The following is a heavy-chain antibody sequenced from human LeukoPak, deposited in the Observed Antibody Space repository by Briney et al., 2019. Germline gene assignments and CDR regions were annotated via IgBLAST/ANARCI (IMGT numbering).Heavy chain of an antibody. CDR2: IYYSGST. D-gene: IGHD3-10*01. Sequence: PSETLSLTCTVSGGSISSGDYYWSWIRQPPGKGLEWIGYIYYSGSTYYNPSLKSRVTISVDTSKNQFSLKLSSVTAADTAVYYCARVSSGSWEDYWGQGTLVTVSS. CDR3: ARVSSGSWEDY. CDR1: GGSISSGDYY. J-gene: IGHJ4*02. V-gene: IGHV4-30-4*01.